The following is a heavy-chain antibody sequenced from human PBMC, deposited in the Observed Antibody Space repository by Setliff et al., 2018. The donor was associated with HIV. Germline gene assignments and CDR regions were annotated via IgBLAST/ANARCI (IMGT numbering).Heavy chain of an antibody. CDR2: INHSGTT. CDR1: GESFSDDY. J-gene: IGHJ4*02. D-gene: IGHD3-10*01. V-gene: IGHV4-34*01. CDR3: ARAQMHRGVVAWSLYYFDY. Sequence: SETLSLTCAVYGESFSDDYWSWIRQPPGWGLEWIGEINHSGTTNYNPSLMGRLNISVDTSKRQFSLTLRSVTAADRAIYYCARAQMHRGVVAWSLYYFDYWGQGALVTVSS.